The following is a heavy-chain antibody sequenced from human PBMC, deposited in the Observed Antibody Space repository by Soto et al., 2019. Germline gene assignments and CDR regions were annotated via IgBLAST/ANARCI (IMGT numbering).Heavy chain of an antibody. Sequence: GGSLRLSCAASGFSLSNYVMNWVRQAPGKGLEWISSIGSSSGTMFHADSVKGRFTISTDSAKNSLYLQMNSLRADDTAIYYCARVTSSGWPSLFAYWALGPPLTVSS. D-gene: IGHD6-19*01. V-gene: IGHV3-48*01. J-gene: IGHJ4*02. CDR1: GFSLSNYV. CDR3: ARVTSSGWPSLFAY. CDR2: IGSSSGTM.